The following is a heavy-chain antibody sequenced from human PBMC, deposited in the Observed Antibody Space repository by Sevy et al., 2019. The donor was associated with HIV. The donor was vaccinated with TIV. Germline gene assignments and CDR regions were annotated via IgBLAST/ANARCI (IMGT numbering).Heavy chain of an antibody. CDR3: AKESTSPDYYGMDV. D-gene: IGHD1-1*01. Sequence: GGSLRLSCTASGFTLSSYGMHWVRQAPGKGLEWVAFIRYDGSHKYYADSVKGRFTISRDNSKNTLYLQMNSLRAEDTAVYYCAKESTSPDYYGMDVWGQGTTVTVSS. V-gene: IGHV3-30*02. CDR2: IRYDGSHK. J-gene: IGHJ6*02. CDR1: GFTLSSYG.